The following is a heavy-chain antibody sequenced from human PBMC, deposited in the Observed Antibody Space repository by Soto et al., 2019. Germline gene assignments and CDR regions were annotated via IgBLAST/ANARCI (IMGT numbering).Heavy chain of an antibody. CDR2: ISAYNGNT. J-gene: IGHJ5*02. Sequence: ASVKVSRKASGYTFSSYAMHWVRQAPGQRLEWMGWISAYNGNTNYAQKFQDRVTMTTDTSTSTAYMELRSLRSDDTAVYYCARDRSSSYLWGRGTLVTVSS. CDR1: GYTFSSYA. D-gene: IGHD6-6*01. CDR3: ARDRSSSYL. V-gene: IGHV1-18*01.